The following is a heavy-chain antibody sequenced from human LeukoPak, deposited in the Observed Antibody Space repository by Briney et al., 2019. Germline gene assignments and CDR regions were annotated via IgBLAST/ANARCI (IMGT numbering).Heavy chain of an antibody. CDR1: GGSISTYY. V-gene: IGHV4-59*06. Sequence: PSETLSLTCTVSGGSISTYYWSWIRQHPGKGLEWIGHTYYSGSTNYTPSLKSRVTISVDTSKNQFSLKLTSVTVADTAVYYCARSPALYYYDSSGYYNWYFDLWGRGTLVTVSS. CDR3: ARSPALYYYDSSGYYNWYFDL. J-gene: IGHJ2*01. CDR2: TYYSGST. D-gene: IGHD3-22*01.